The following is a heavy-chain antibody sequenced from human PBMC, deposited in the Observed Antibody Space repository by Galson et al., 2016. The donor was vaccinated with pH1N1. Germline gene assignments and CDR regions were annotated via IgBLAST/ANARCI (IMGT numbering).Heavy chain of an antibody. D-gene: IGHD1-14*01. Sequence: SVKVSCKASGGPLSSYATGWVRPAPGQGPGWMGGIMPIFGTTKYEQELQGRVTITADEMSGSAYMELGGLTSMDTAVYYCVRSTGYNKVNGPFDVWGQGTLVIVSS. CDR2: IMPIFGTT. CDR3: VRSTGYNKVNGPFDV. J-gene: IGHJ3*01. V-gene: IGHV1-69*01. CDR1: GGPLSSYA.